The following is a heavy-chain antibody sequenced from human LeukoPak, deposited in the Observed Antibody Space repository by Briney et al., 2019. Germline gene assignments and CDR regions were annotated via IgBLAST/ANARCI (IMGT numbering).Heavy chain of an antibody. CDR2: INPNWGGT. V-gene: IGHV1-2*02. CDR1: GYTFNGYY. D-gene: IGHD2-2*01. J-gene: IGHJ6*04. CDR3: ARDYGPIVVVPAAEMDV. Sequence: GASVKVSCKASGYTFNGYYMHWVRQAPGQGLEWMGWINPNWGGTNYAKKLQGRVTMTSETSISTAYMELSRLRSDDTAVYYCARDYGPIVVVPAAEMDVWGKGTTVTVSS.